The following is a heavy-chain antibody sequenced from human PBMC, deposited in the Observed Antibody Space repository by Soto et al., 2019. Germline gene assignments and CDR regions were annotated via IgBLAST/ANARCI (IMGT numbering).Heavy chain of an antibody. CDR3: AHVYGGYDNFDY. J-gene: IGHJ4*02. CDR2: IYWDDDK. D-gene: IGHD5-12*01. CDR1: GFSLSTSGVG. V-gene: IGHV2-5*02. Sequence: QITLKESGPTLVKPTQTLTLTCTFSGFSLSTSGVGVGWIRQPPGKALEWLALIYWDDDKRYSPSLKSRLTIAKDTSKNQVVLTMTNMDPVDTATYYCAHVYGGYDNFDYWGQGTLVTVSS.